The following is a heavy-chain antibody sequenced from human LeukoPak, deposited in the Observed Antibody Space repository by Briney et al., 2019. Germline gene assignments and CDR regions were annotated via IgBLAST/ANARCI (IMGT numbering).Heavy chain of an antibody. J-gene: IGHJ4*02. V-gene: IGHV5-51*01. CDR2: TFAGYSYT. D-gene: IGHD6-19*01. Sequence: GESLKISCQSSGYNFTPYWIVWVRQKPGKGLEWMGITFAGYSYTIYSPSFQGQVTISADKSISTAYLQWSSLKASDTAMYYCATLKGSSGWSPFDYWGQGTLVTVSS. CDR3: ATLKGSSGWSPFDY. CDR1: GYNFTPYW.